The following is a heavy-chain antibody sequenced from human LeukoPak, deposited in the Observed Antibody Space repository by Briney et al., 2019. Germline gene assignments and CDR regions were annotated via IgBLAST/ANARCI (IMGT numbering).Heavy chain of an antibody. V-gene: IGHV4-30-4*01. CDR1: GGSISSYY. D-gene: IGHD4-17*01. CDR2: IYYSGST. CDR3: ARGNYGDYVAAFDY. Sequence: SETLSLTGTVSGGSISSYYWSWIRQPPGKGLEWIGYIYYSGSTYYNPSLKSRVTISVDTSKNQFSLKLSSVTAADTAVYYCARGNYGDYVAAFDYWGQGTLVTVSS. J-gene: IGHJ4*02.